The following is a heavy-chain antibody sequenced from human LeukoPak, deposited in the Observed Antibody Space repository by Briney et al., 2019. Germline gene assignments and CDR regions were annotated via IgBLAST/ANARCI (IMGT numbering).Heavy chain of an antibody. V-gene: IGHV4-4*07. D-gene: IGHD3-10*01. CDR2: IYTSGST. CDR1: GGSISSYH. J-gene: IGHJ4*02. CDR3: ASTSGGSGSYYNAVDY. Sequence: PSETLSLTCTVSGGSISSYHWSWIRQPAGKGLEWIGRIYTSGSTNYNPSLKSRVTMSVDTSKNQFSLKLSSVTAADTAVYYCASTSGGSGSYYNAVDYWGQGTLVTVSS.